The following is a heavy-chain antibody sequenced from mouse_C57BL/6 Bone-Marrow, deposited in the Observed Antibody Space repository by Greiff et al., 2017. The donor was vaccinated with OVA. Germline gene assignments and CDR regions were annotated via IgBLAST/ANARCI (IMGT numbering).Heavy chain of an antibody. CDR3: ALTQYFEF. Sequence: VQLQESGAELARPGASVKLSCKASGYTLTSYGISWVKQRTGQGLEWIGEIYPRSGNTYYNEKFKGKATLTADKSSSTAYMELRSLTSEDSAVYFCALTQYFEFWGTGTTVTVSS. CDR1: GYTLTSYG. D-gene: IGHD4-1*01. V-gene: IGHV1-81*01. CDR2: IYPRSGNT. J-gene: IGHJ1*03.